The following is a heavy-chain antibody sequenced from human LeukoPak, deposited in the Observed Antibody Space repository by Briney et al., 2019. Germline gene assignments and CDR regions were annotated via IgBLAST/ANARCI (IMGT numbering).Heavy chain of an antibody. J-gene: IGHJ3*02. Sequence: PSETLSLTCTVSGDSISTYSWIYIRQPPGKGLEWIGNISYRGSTKYNPSLKSRVTISLDTSKNQFSLKLSSVTAADTAVYYCVRGYQLLPDAFDIWGQGTMVTVSS. CDR2: ISYRGST. V-gene: IGHV4-59*01. CDR1: GDSISTYS. CDR3: VRGYQLLPDAFDI. D-gene: IGHD2-2*01.